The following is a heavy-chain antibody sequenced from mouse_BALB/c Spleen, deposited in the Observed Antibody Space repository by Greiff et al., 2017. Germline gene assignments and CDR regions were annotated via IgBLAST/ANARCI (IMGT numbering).Heavy chain of an antibody. CDR2: IDPANGNT. D-gene: IGHD2-3*01. CDR3: AFYDALYYFDY. CDR1: GFNIKDTY. V-gene: IGHV14-3*02. J-gene: IGHJ2*01. Sequence: VQLKESGAELVKPGASVKLSCTASGFNIKDTYMHWVKQRPEQGLEWIGRIDPANGNTKYDPKFQGKATITADTSSNTAYLQLSSLTSEDTAVYYCAFYDALYYFDYWGQGTTLTVSS.